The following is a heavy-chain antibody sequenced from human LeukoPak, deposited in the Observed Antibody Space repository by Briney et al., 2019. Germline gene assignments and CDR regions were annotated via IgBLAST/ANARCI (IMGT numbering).Heavy chain of an antibody. D-gene: IGHD3-22*01. Sequence: SETLSLTCTVSGASMNSYYWSWIRKPPGKGLDWIGYIFYSGSTSYNPSLKSRVTLSVDTSKNQFSLKLTSVTAADTAVYYCARLRFGSGSYHEVDYWGQGTLVTVSS. V-gene: IGHV4-59*08. J-gene: IGHJ4*02. CDR2: IFYSGST. CDR1: GASMNSYY. CDR3: ARLRFGSGSYHEVDY.